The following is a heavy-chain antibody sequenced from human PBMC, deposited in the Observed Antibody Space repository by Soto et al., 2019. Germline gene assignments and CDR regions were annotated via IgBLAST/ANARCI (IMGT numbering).Heavy chain of an antibody. V-gene: IGHV1-46*03. Sequence: ASVKVSCKASGYTFTSYYMHWVRQAPGQGLEWMGIINPSGGSTSYAQKFQGRVTMTRDTSTSTVYMELSSLRSEDTAVYYCASATYYDILTGYYSPALGLDYWGQGTLVTVSS. J-gene: IGHJ4*02. CDR2: INPSGGST. D-gene: IGHD3-9*01. CDR1: GYTFTSYY. CDR3: ASATYYDILTGYYSPALGLDY.